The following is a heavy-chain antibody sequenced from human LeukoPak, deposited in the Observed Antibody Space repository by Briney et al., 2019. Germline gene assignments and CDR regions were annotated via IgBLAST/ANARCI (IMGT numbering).Heavy chain of an antibody. Sequence: KPSETLSLTFTVSGGSISSSSYYWGWIRQPPGKGLEWIGSIYYSGSTYYNPSLKSRVTISVDTSKNQFSLKLSSVTAADTAVYYCARQLDYYDSRPDAFDIWGQGTMVTVSS. J-gene: IGHJ3*02. CDR1: GGSISSSSYY. CDR2: IYYSGST. CDR3: ARQLDYYDSRPDAFDI. V-gene: IGHV4-39*01. D-gene: IGHD3-22*01.